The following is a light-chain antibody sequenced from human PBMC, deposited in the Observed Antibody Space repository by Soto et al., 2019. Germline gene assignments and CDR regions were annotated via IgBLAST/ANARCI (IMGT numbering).Light chain of an antibody. J-gene: IGLJ1*01. CDR2: RNN. CDR1: SSNIGSNY. V-gene: IGLV1-47*01. CDR3: AAWDDSLSGLV. Sequence: QSVLTQPPSASGTPGQRVTISCSGSSSNIGSNYVYWYQQLPGTAPKLLIYRNNQRPSGVPDRFSGSKSGTSASLAISGLRSEDEADHYCAAWDDSLSGLVFGTGTKVTVL.